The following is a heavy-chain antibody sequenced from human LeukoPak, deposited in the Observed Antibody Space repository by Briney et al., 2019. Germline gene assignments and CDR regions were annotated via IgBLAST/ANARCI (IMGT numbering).Heavy chain of an antibody. V-gene: IGHV2-5*01. D-gene: IGHD1-7*01. Sequence: SGPTLVNPTQTLTLTCTFSGFSLTTNGVGVGWIRQPPAKALEWLAVIYWNDDKHYSPFLKSRPTITKDASKEQVVLTVTNMDPVDTATYYCARFQVTGTYRFDYWGQGTLVTVSS. CDR3: ARFQVTGTYRFDY. CDR2: IYWNDDK. J-gene: IGHJ4*02. CDR1: GFSLTTNGVG.